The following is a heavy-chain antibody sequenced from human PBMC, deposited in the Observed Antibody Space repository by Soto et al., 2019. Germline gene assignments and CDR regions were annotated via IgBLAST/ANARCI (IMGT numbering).Heavy chain of an antibody. J-gene: IGHJ5*02. D-gene: IGHD1-7*01. Sequence: SVKVSCKASGYTFTSYDISWVRQAPGQGLEWMGGIIPIFGTANYAQKFQGRVTITADESTSTAYMELSSLRSEDTAVYYCARDSDNWNYHWFDPWGQGTLVTVSS. CDR1: GYTFTSYD. CDR2: IIPIFGTA. CDR3: ARDSDNWNYHWFDP. V-gene: IGHV1-69*13.